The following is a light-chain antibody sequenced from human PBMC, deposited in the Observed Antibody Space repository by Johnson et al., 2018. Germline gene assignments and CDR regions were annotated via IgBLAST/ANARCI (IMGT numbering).Light chain of an antibody. J-gene: IGLJ1*01. CDR2: ENN. CDR3: GTLDSSLSAGNV. V-gene: IGLV1-51*02. CDR1: SSNIGNNY. Sequence: QSVLTQPPSVSAPPVQKVTISCSGSSSNIGNNYVSWYQQLPGTAPKLLIYENNKRPSGIPDRFSGSKSGTSATLGITGLQTGDEADYYCGTLDSSLSAGNVFGTGTKVTFL.